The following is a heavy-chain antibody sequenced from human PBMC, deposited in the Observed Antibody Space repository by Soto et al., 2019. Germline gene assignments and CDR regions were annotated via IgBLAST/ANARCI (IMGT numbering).Heavy chain of an antibody. J-gene: IGHJ5*02. CDR3: ARGGRRRVGSGSYSRNWFDP. CDR2: INHSGST. Sequence: SETLSLTCAVYGGSFSGYYWSWIRQPPGKGLEWIGEINHSGSTNYNPSLKSRVTISVDTSKNQFSLKLSSVTAADTAVYYCARGGRRRVGSGSYSRNWFDPWGQGTLVTVSS. V-gene: IGHV4-34*01. CDR1: GGSFSGYY. D-gene: IGHD3-10*01.